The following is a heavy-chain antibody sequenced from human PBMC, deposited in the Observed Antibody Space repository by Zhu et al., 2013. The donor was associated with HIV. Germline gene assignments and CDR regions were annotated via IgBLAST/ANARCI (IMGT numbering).Heavy chain of an antibody. V-gene: IGHV1-69-2*01. D-gene: IGHD1-26*01. J-gene: IGHJ4*02. Sequence: IQLEQSGGEVKKPGATVKISCKVSGYTFIDYYIHWVKQAPGKGLEWMGLVDPEDGEIVYTERFQGRAIISADTSSDTVYMELTSLRSEDTAVYYCATESRRELETDYWGQGTLVTVSS. CDR3: ATESRRELETDY. CDR2: VDPEDGEI. CDR1: GYTFIDYY.